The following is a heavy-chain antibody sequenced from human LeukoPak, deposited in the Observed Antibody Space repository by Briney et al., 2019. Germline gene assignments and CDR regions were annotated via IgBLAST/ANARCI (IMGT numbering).Heavy chain of an antibody. Sequence: ASVTVSCKASDYTFTNYGISWVRQAPGQGLEGMGWISPYNGDTNYAEKFQGRVTLTTDTSTSTAYMEVRSLRSDDPAIYYCARASAQWSDYWGQGTLVTVSS. CDR2: ISPYNGDT. V-gene: IGHV1-18*01. CDR1: DYTFTNYG. J-gene: IGHJ4*02. D-gene: IGHD2-15*01. CDR3: ARASAQWSDY.